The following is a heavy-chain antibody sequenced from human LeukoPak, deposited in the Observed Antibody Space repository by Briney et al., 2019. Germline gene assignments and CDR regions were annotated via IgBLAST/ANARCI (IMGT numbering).Heavy chain of an antibody. CDR3: TASHYYGSGSPTFDY. D-gene: IGHD3-10*01. CDR1: GFTFSNGW. CDR2: IKSKTDGGTI. V-gene: IGHV3-15*01. Sequence: GGSLRLSCAASGFTFSNGWMNWVRQAPGKGLEWVGRIKSKTDGGTIDYAAPVQGRFTISRDDSKNTLYLEMNSLKTEDTAVYYCTASHYYGSGSPTFDYWGQGTLVSVSS. J-gene: IGHJ4*02.